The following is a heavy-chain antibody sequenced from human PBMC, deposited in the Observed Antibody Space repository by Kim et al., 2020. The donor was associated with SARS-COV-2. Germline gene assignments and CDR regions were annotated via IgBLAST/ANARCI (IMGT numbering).Heavy chain of an antibody. V-gene: IGHV3-21*01. CDR2: ISSSSSYI. Sequence: GGSLRLSCAASGFTFSSYSMNWVRQAPGKGLEWVSSISSSSSYIYYADSVKGRFTISRDNAKNSLYLQMNSLRAEDTAVYYCARDGDPAGYYDYIWGSYRPDYWGQGTLVTVSS. D-gene: IGHD3-16*02. CDR1: GFTFSSYS. J-gene: IGHJ4*02. CDR3: ARDGDPAGYYDYIWGSYRPDY.